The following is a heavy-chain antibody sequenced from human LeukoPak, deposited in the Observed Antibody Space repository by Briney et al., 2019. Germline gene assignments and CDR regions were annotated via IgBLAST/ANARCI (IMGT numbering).Heavy chain of an antibody. Sequence: GASVKVSCKASGYTFISYYMHWVRPAPGQGLEWMGVINPSGGSTSYAQQFQGRVTMTRDTSTSTVYMELSSLRSEDTAVYYCTRYHTNYFDYWGQGTLVTVSS. J-gene: IGHJ4*02. CDR3: TRYHTNYFDY. CDR1: GYTFISYY. D-gene: IGHD1-26*01. V-gene: IGHV1-46*01. CDR2: INPSGGST.